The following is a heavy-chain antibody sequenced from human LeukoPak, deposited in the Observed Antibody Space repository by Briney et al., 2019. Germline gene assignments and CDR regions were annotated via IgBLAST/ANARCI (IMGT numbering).Heavy chain of an antibody. Sequence: ASVKVSCRASGYTFTSYGINWVRQAPGQGLEWMGWISAYNGNTNYAQKLQGRVTMTTDTSTSTAYMELRSLRSDDTAVYYCAREQGVGATRMAYFDYWGQGTLVTVSS. D-gene: IGHD1-26*01. CDR3: AREQGVGATRMAYFDY. V-gene: IGHV1-18*01. CDR2: ISAYNGNT. CDR1: GYTFTSYG. J-gene: IGHJ4*02.